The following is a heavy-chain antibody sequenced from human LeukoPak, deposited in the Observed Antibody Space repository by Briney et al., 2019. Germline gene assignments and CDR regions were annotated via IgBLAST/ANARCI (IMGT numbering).Heavy chain of an antibody. D-gene: IGHD3-22*01. CDR1: GGTFSSYA. CDR2: IIPIFGTA. Sequence: SVKVSCKASGGTFSSYAISWVRQAPGQGLEWMGGIIPIFGTANYARKFQGRVTITADESTSTAYMELSSLRSEDTAVYYCASPYYDSSGYYWYFDLWGRGTLVTVSS. CDR3: ASPYYDSSGYYWYFDL. V-gene: IGHV1-69*13. J-gene: IGHJ2*01.